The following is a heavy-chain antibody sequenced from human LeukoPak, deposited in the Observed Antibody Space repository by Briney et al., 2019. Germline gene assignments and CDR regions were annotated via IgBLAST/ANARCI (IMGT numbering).Heavy chain of an antibody. J-gene: IGHJ4*02. V-gene: IGHV3-74*01. CDR2: INTDGSST. D-gene: IGHD3-16*01. Sequence: GGSLRLSCAASRFTFSSYWMHWVRQAPGKGLVWVSRINTDGSSTSYADSVKGRFTISRANAKNTLYLQMNSLRAEDTAVYYRARDQVFWGFEFWGQGTLVTVSS. CDR3: ARDQVFWGFEF. CDR1: RFTFSSYW.